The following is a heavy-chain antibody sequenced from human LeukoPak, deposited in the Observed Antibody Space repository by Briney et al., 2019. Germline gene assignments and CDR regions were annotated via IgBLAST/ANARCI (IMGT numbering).Heavy chain of an antibody. CDR2: IKQDGSEK. CDR1: RFTFSNYW. Sequence: GGILRLSCVASRFTFSNYWMTWVRQAPGKGLEWVANIKQDGSEKYYMDSVKGRFSISRDNDKNSLYLQMNSLRGDDTAVYFCARGLRGVVGAADIWGQGTMVTVSS. J-gene: IGHJ3*02. CDR3: ARGLRGVVGAADI. D-gene: IGHD1-26*01. V-gene: IGHV3-7*01.